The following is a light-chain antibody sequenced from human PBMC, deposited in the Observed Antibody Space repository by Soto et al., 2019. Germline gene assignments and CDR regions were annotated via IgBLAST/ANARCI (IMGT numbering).Light chain of an antibody. J-gene: IGKJ2*01. CDR1: QSIYSS. CDR3: QQSYSAPYT. CDR2: AAS. V-gene: IGKV1-39*01. Sequence: DIQMTQSPSSLSASVGDRVTITCRASQSIYSSLNWYHQKPGKAPKLPIYAASNLQSGVPSRFSGSGSGTDFTLSISSLQPEDFATYYGQQSYSAPYTFGQGTKLEI.